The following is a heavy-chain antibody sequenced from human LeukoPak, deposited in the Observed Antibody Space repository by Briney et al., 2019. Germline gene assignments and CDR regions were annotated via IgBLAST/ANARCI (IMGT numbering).Heavy chain of an antibody. CDR3: VRGRLLRSTKYFDY. D-gene: IGHD2-21*02. Sequence: PGGSLRLSCAASGFPVNKYEMHWVRQAPGKGLEWVSYIDAGATSTNYADSVWGRFTLSGDNAQNSVHLQMNSPRDEDTAVYYCVRGRLLRSTKYFDYWGQGALVTVSS. V-gene: IGHV3-48*03. J-gene: IGHJ4*02. CDR2: IDAGATST. CDR1: GFPVNKYE.